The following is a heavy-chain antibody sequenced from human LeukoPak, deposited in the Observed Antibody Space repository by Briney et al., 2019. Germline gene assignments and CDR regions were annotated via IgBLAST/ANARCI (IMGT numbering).Heavy chain of an antibody. V-gene: IGHV4-34*01. CDR1: GGSFSGYY. CDR3: ARGYCSSTSCYGEIDY. CDR2: INHSGST. D-gene: IGHD2-2*01. Sequence: SETLSLTCAVYGGSFSGYYWSWIRQPPGKGLEWIGEINHSGSTNYNPSLKSRVTISVDTSKNQFSLKLSSVTAADTAVYYCARGYCSSTSCYGEIDYWGQGTLVTVSS. J-gene: IGHJ4*02.